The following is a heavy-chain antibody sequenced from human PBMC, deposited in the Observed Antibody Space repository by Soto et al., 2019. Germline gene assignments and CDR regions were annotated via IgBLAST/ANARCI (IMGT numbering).Heavy chain of an antibody. J-gene: IGHJ6*02. D-gene: IGHD2-21*02. V-gene: IGHV4-59*01. CDR2: MYNTGST. Sequence: SETLSLTCTVSGGSISSYYWSWIRQPPGKGLEWIGYMYNTGSTVYNPSFKSRVTISVDTSKNQFSLKLNSVTAADTAVYYCARDLWGYCGTDCYPLDVWGQGTTVNVSS. CDR1: GGSISSYY. CDR3: ARDLWGYCGTDCYPLDV.